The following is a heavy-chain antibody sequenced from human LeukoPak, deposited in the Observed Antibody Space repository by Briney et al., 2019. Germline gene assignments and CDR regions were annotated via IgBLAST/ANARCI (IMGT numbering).Heavy chain of an antibody. CDR3: ASSGDFWSGYAYDY. CDR1: GFTFSSYG. CDR2: IWYDGSNK. V-gene: IGHV3-33*08. J-gene: IGHJ4*02. D-gene: IGHD3-3*01. Sequence: GRSLRLSCAASGFTFSSYGMPWVRQAPGKGLEWVAVIWYDGSNKYYADSVKGRFTISRDNSKNTLYLQMNSLRAEDTAVYYCASSGDFWSGYAYDYWGQGTLVTVSS.